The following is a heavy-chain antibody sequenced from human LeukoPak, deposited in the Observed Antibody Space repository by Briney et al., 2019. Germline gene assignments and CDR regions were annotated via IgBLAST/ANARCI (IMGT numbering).Heavy chain of an antibody. CDR3: ARDETRRHDGLDI. J-gene: IGHJ3*02. CDR2: ISWSSGII. Sequence: PGGSLRLSCAASGFTFDDHGMHWVRQAPGKGLEWVSGISWSSGIIGYADSVKGRFTISRDNANNSLYLQMNSLRAEDTAVYYCARDETRRHDGLDIWGQGTMVSVSS. V-gene: IGHV3-9*01. CDR1: GFTFDDHG.